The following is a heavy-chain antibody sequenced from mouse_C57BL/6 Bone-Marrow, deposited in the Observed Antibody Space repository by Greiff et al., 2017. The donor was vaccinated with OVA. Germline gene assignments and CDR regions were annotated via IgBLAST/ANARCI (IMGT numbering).Heavy chain of an antibody. CDR1: GYSFTDYN. CDR3: ASVYYYGSSSHWYFDV. J-gene: IGHJ1*03. D-gene: IGHD1-1*01. V-gene: IGHV1-39*01. Sequence: VQLKESGPELVKPGASVKISCKASGYSFTDYNMNWVKQSNGKSLEWIGVINPNYGTTSYNQKFKGKATLTVDQSSSTAYMQLNSLTSEDSAVYYCASVYYYGSSSHWYFDVWGTGTTVTVSS. CDR2: INPNYGTT.